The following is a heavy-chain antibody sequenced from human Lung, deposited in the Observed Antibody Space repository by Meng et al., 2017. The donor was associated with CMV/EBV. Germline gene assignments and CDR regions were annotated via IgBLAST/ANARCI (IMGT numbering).Heavy chain of an antibody. J-gene: IGHJ2*01. Sequence: TFSSYDISWVHQAPGQGLEWMGGIIPIFGTANYAQKFQGRVTITTDESTSTAYMELSSLRSEDTAVYYCARVAMVRGVTPLYWYFDLWGRGTLVTVSS. CDR2: IIPIFGTA. V-gene: IGHV1-69*05. CDR3: ARVAMVRGVTPLYWYFDL. CDR1: TFSSYD. D-gene: IGHD3-10*01.